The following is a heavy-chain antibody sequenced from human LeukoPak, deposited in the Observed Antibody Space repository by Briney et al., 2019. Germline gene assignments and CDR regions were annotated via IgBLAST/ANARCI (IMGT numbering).Heavy chain of an antibody. CDR2: VYYSGST. J-gene: IGHJ6*02. Sequence: PSETLSLTCTGSGGSISSSSSLWGWIRQSPGKGLEWIGNVYYSGSTYYNPSLKSRVTISVDTSKNQFSLKLSSVTAADTAVYYCARSSEQLVTRYYYYGMDVWGQGTTVTVSS. CDR1: GGSISSSSSL. D-gene: IGHD6-13*01. V-gene: IGHV4-39*01. CDR3: ARSSEQLVTRYYYYGMDV.